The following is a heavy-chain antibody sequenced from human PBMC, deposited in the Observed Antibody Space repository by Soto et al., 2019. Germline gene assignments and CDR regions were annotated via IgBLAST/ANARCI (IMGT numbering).Heavy chain of an antibody. CDR3: AARTRGYSYGLLNNWFDP. J-gene: IGHJ5*02. Sequence: LSLTCAVYGGCCSGYHWSWIRQPPGNGLEWIGEINHSGSTNYNPSLKSRVTISVDTSKNQFSLKLSSVTAADTAVYYCAARTRGYSYGLLNNWFDPWGQGTLVTVSS. CDR2: INHSGST. CDR1: GGCCSGYH. V-gene: IGHV4-34*01. D-gene: IGHD5-18*01.